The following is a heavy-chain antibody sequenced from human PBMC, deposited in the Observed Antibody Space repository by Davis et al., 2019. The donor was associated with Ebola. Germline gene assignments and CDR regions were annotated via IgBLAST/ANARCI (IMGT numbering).Heavy chain of an antibody. D-gene: IGHD1-1*01. V-gene: IGHV1-3*01. CDR1: VHTFRNYA. CDR3: ARAQCPTTSDH. Sequence: ASVPVSCKAPVHTFRNYAMHWVRQAPVQRLEWMGWIHGGNGNRKYSQKFQGRVTITMDTSTSTAYMEVGSLRSDDTAVYFCARAQCPTTSDHWGQGTLVTVSS. J-gene: IGHJ4*02. CDR2: IHGGNGNR.